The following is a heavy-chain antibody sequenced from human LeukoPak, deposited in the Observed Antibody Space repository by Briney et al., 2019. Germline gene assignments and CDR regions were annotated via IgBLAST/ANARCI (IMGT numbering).Heavy chain of an antibody. CDR1: GFTCDDYG. Sequence: GGSLRLSCAASGFTCDDYGMNWVRQVPGKGLEGVSSINCNGVSTGYADSVKGRFTISRDNAKNSLYLQMNSLRAEDTALYYCAMTYGSGTYYITWGQGTLVTVSS. CDR3: AMTYGSGTYYIT. D-gene: IGHD3-10*01. J-gene: IGHJ4*02. V-gene: IGHV3-20*04. CDR2: INCNGVST.